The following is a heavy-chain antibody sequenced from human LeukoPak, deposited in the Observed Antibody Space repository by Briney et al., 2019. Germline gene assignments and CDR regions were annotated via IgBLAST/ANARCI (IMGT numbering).Heavy chain of an antibody. CDR3: ARVAQGATTENYFYYYMDV. J-gene: IGHJ6*03. D-gene: IGHD4-11*01. Sequence: PGGSLRLSCEASRFAFNSYTITWVRQAPGKGLESVSSITSRSSHIYIADSVKGRFTISRDNAKNSLFLQMSSLRVEDTAVYYCARVAQGATTENYFYYYMDVWGKGTTVTVSS. V-gene: IGHV3-21*01. CDR2: ITSRSSHI. CDR1: RFAFNSYT.